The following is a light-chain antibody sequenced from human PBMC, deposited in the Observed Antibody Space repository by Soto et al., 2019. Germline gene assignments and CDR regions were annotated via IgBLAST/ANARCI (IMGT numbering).Light chain of an antibody. V-gene: IGKV3-11*01. Sequence: EIVLTQSPATLSLSPGERATLSCRASQNVKNYLGWYQQKPGQAPRLLIYDASNRATGIPARFSGSGSGTDFTLTISSLEPEDFAVYYCQQRSNCYTFGQGTKLEIK. CDR1: QNVKNY. CDR2: DAS. CDR3: QQRSNCYT. J-gene: IGKJ2*01.